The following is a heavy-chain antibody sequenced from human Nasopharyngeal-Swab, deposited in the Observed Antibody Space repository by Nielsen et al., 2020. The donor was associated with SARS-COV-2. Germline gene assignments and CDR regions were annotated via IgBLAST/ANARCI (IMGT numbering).Heavy chain of an antibody. CDR2: MNPNSGNT. J-gene: IGHJ4*02. CDR3: ARDAGIAAAGNYPLDY. CDR1: GYTFTSYD. Sequence: ASVKVSCKASGYTFTSYDISWARQATGQGLEWMGWMNPNSGNTGYAQKFQGRVTMTRNTSISTAYMELSSLRSEDTAVYYCARDAGIAAAGNYPLDYWGQGILVTVSS. D-gene: IGHD6-13*01. V-gene: IGHV1-8*01.